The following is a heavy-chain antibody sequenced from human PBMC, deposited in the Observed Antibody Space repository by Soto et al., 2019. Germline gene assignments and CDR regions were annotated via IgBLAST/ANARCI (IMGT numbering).Heavy chain of an antibody. V-gene: IGHV4-34*01. CDR3: ARGPCPQHDY. CDR2: INHSGST. Sequence: QVQLQQWGAGLLKPSETLSLTCAVYGGSFSCYYWSWIRQPPGKGLEWIGEINHSGSTNYNTSLKSRVTISVETSKNQVSMKLSSVTAADTAVYYCARGPCPQHDYWGLGTLVTVSS. CDR1: GGSFSCYY. J-gene: IGHJ4*02.